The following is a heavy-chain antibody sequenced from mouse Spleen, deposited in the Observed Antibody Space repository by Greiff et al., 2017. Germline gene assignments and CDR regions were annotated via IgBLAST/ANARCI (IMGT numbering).Heavy chain of an antibody. D-gene: IGHD2-3*01. CDR3: ASHYDGYSDY. CDR1: GYTFTSYW. Sequence: EVQLQQPGAELVKPGASVKVSCKASGYTFTSYWMHWVKQRPGQGLEWIGRIDPEDGETKYAPKFQGKATITADTSSNTAYLQLSSLTSEDTAVYYCASHYDGYSDYWGQGTTLTVSS. CDR2: IDPEDGET. J-gene: IGHJ2*01. V-gene: IGHV14-2*01.